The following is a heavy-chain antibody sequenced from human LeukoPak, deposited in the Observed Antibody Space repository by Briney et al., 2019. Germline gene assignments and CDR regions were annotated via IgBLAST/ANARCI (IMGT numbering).Heavy chain of an antibody. J-gene: IGHJ6*02. Sequence: SETLSLTCTVSGGSISSYYWSWIRQPPGKGLEWIGYIYYSGSTNYNPSLKSRVTISVDTSKNQSSLKLSSVTAADTAVYYCARDVRAGVENYYGMDVWGQGTTVTVSS. V-gene: IGHV4-59*01. CDR3: ARDVRAGVENYYGMDV. CDR2: IYYSGST. D-gene: IGHD2/OR15-2a*01. CDR1: GGSISSYY.